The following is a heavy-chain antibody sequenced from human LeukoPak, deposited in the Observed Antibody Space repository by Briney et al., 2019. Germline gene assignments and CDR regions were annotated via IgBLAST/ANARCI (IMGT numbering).Heavy chain of an antibody. D-gene: IGHD4-17*01. V-gene: IGHV3-53*01. Sequence: SGGSLRLSCAASGFTVSSNYMGWVRQAPEKGLEWVSVIYSSGTTYYADSVKGRFTISRDNSKNTLYLQMNSLRAEDTAVYYCARDSPDYGDYDPHWGQGTLVTVSS. J-gene: IGHJ4*02. CDR3: ARDSPDYGDYDPH. CDR2: IYSSGTT. CDR1: GFTVSSNY.